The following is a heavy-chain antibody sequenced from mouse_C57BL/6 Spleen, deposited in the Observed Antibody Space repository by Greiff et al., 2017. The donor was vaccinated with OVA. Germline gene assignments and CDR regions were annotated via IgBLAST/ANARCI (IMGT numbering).Heavy chain of an antibody. Sequence: VQLQQSGAELMKPGASVKLSCKATGYTFTGYWIEWVKQRPGHGLEWIGEILPGGGSTNYNEKFKGKATFTADTSSNTAYMQLSSLTAEDSAIYFGARSPDDYDTYWGQGTTLTVSS. V-gene: IGHV1-9*01. CDR3: ARSPDDYDTY. CDR1: GYTFTGYW. D-gene: IGHD2-4*01. CDR2: ILPGGGST. J-gene: IGHJ2*01.